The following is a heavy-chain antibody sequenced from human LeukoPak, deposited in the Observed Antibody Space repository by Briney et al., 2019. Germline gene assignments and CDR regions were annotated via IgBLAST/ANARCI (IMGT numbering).Heavy chain of an antibody. J-gene: IGHJ6*02. V-gene: IGHV4-59*12. Sequence: SETLSLTCTVSGGSISSYYWSWIRQPPGKGLEWIGYIYYSGSTNYNPSLKSRVTISVDTSKNQFSLQLNSVTPEDTAVYYCARVTLGQWPNYYYYYYGMDVWGQGTTVTVSS. CDR3: ARVTLGQWPNYYYYYYGMDV. CDR2: IYYSGST. CDR1: GGSISSYY. D-gene: IGHD6-19*01.